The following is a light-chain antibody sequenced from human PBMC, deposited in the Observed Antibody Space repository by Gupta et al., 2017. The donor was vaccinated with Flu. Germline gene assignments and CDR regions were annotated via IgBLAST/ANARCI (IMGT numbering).Light chain of an antibody. CDR1: QDIGTY. Sequence: DIQMTQSPSSLSASVGDRVTITCQASQDIGTYLNWYQHKTGKTPELLIYDSSRLEVGVPSRFSGSGAGTDFSFTINGRQPEDFATYYCRQYNNLLPEVTFGPGTKVEMK. V-gene: IGKV1-33*01. CDR3: RQYNNLLPEVT. CDR2: DSS. J-gene: IGKJ3*01.